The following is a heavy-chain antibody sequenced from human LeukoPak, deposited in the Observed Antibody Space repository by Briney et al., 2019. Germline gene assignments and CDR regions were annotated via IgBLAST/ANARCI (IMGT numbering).Heavy chain of an antibody. CDR1: GFTFSDYY. J-gene: IGHJ4*02. CDR3: ARESGFEQQRPQVAPFDY. D-gene: IGHD6-13*01. CDR2: ISGSGSTK. Sequence: NSGGSLRLSCAASGFTFSDYYMSWIRQAPGKGLEWVSHISGSGSTKIYADSVKGRFTISRDNAENSLYLQVNSLRAEDTAVYYCARESGFEQQRPQVAPFDYWGQGTLVTVSS. V-gene: IGHV3-11*01.